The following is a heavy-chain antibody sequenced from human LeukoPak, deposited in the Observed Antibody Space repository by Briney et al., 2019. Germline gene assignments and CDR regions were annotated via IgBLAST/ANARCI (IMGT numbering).Heavy chain of an antibody. J-gene: IGHJ3*02. CDR3: ATRAPRGDYGDYVEAFDI. CDR1: GYTLTELS. V-gene: IGHV1-24*01. Sequence: ASVKVSCKVSGYTLTELSMHWVRQAPGKGLEWMGGFDPEDGETFYAQKFQGRVTMTEDTSTDTAYMELSSLRSEDTAVYYCATRAPRGDYGDYVEAFDIWGQGTMVTVSS. CDR2: FDPEDGET. D-gene: IGHD4-17*01.